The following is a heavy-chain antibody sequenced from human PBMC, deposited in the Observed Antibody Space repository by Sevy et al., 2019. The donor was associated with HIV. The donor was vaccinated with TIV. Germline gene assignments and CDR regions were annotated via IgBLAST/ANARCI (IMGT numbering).Heavy chain of an antibody. CDR1: GFTFSDYD. V-gene: IGHV3-30*04. CDR3: ARLFSCGGDCYYLDH. D-gene: IGHD2-21*02. Sequence: GGSLRLSCAGSGFTFSDYDMHWVRQATGKGLEWVAVMSHDGNYKNYADSVKVRFTISRDNFKNTLYLQMNSLRVEDTAIYFCARLFSCGGDCYYLDHWGQGALVTVSS. J-gene: IGHJ4*02. CDR2: MSHDGNYK.